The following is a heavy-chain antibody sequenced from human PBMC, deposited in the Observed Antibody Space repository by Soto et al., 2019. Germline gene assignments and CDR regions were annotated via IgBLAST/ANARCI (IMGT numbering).Heavy chain of an antibody. V-gene: IGHV1-3*01. J-gene: IGHJ4*02. D-gene: IGHD2-15*01. CDR1: GYTFTSYA. CDR2: INAGNGNT. Sequence: QVQLVQSGAEVKKPGASVKVSCKASGYTFTSYAMHWVRQAPGQRLERMGWINAGNGNTKYSQKFQGRVTITRDTSASTAYMELSSLRSEDTTVYYCARAGYCSGGSCYLLGYWGQGTLVTVSS. CDR3: ARAGYCSGGSCYLLGY.